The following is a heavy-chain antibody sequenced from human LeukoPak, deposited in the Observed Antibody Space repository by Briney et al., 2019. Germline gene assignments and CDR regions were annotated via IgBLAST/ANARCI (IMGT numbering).Heavy chain of an antibody. J-gene: IGHJ4*02. CDR3: LAYASGSFDY. Sequence: ASVKVSCKASGYSFTNYDINWVRQASGQGLEWMGWMNPDNGNTAYAQKFQGRVTITTNSSESTAYMELSSLRSEDTAVYYCLAYASGSFDYWGQGTLVSVSS. D-gene: IGHD6-19*01. V-gene: IGHV1-8*03. CDR2: MNPDNGNT. CDR1: GYSFTNYD.